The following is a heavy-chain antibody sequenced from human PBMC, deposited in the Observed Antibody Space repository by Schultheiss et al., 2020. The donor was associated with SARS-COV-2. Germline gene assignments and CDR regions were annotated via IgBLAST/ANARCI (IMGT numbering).Heavy chain of an antibody. J-gene: IGHJ6*02. CDR3: AREHRSSGKLNYGMDV. Sequence: SETLSLTCTVSGGSISSYYWSWIRQSPGKGLEWIGYVHYSGNTNYNPSLKSRVTISVDTSKNQFSLKLSSVTAADTAVYYCAREHRSSGKLNYGMDVWGQGTTVTVS. CDR2: VHYSGNT. D-gene: IGHD3-10*01. V-gene: IGHV4-59*01. CDR1: GGSISSYY.